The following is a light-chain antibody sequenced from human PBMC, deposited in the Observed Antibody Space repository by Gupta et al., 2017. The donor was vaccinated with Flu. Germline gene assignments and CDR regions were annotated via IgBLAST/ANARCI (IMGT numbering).Light chain of an antibody. CDR1: QSGSSN. J-gene: IGKJ2*01. V-gene: IGKV3-15*01. Sequence: AARSGSPGERATHTCRASQSGSSNLAWDQQKPGQAPRLLIYGASTRATGIPARFSGSGSGTEFTLTISSLQSEDFAVYYCQQYNNWPPYTFGQGTKLEIK. CDR2: GAS. CDR3: QQYNNWPPYT.